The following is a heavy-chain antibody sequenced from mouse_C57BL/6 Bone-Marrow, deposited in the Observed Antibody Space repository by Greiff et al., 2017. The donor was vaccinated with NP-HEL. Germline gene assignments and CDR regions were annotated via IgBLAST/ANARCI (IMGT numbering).Heavy chain of an antibody. J-gene: IGHJ1*03. V-gene: IGHV1-82*01. CDR2: IYPGDGDT. D-gene: IGHD2-3*01. Sequence: VQRVESGPELVKPGASVKISCKASGYAFSSSWMNWVKQRPGKGLEWIGRIYPGDGDTNYNGKFKGKATLTADKSSSTAYMQLSSLTSEDSAVYFCARSGGYYVGWYFDVWGTGTTVTVSS. CDR1: GYAFSSSW. CDR3: ARSGGYYVGWYFDV.